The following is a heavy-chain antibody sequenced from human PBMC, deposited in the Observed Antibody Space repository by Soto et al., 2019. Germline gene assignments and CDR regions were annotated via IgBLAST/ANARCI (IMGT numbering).Heavy chain of an antibody. V-gene: IGHV3-48*01. CDR1: GFSFSTYG. CDR2: MSTSGAII. CDR3: ARDGGGYDEYFQH. Sequence: EVQLVESGGGLVQPGGSLRLSCEASGFSFSTYGMTWFRQAPGKGLEWVSYMSTSGAIIYYADSVKGRFTISRDNAQNSLFLHMSSLRGDDTAVYYCARDGGGYDEYFQHWGQGTLVTVSS. D-gene: IGHD5-12*01. J-gene: IGHJ1*01.